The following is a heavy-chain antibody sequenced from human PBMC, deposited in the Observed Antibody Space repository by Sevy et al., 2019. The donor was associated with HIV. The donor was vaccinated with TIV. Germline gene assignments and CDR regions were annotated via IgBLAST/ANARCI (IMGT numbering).Heavy chain of an antibody. Sequence: GGSLRLSCAASGFDFSSYPMHWVRQAPGKGLEWVSVIAYDESTKYCGDSVRGRFTISRDNSKNTLYLQMNSLREEDTGVYYCARQGSSWTFDPWGQGTLVTVSS. V-gene: IGHV3-30-3*01. CDR2: IAYDESTK. D-gene: IGHD6-13*01. CDR3: ARQGSSWTFDP. J-gene: IGHJ5*02. CDR1: GFDFSSYP.